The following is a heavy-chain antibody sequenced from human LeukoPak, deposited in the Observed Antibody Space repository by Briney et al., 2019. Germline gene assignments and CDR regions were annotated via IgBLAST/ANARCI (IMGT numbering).Heavy chain of an antibody. D-gene: IGHD3-22*01. CDR1: GGSISSSSYY. Sequence: KSSETLSLTCTVSGGSISSSSYYWGWIRQPPGKGLEWIRSIYHSGSTYYNPSLKSRVTISVDTSKNQFSLKLSSVTAADTAVYYCARRYYYDSSGLDYWGQGTLVTVSS. CDR2: IYHSGST. CDR3: ARRYYYDSSGLDY. V-gene: IGHV4-39*01. J-gene: IGHJ4*02.